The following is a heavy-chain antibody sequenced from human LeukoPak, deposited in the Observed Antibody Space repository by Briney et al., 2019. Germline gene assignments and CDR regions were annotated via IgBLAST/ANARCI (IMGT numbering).Heavy chain of an antibody. Sequence: PSETLSLTCAVYGGSFSGYYWSWIRQPPGKGLEWIGEIHHSGSTNYYPSLKSRVTISVDTSKNQFSLKLSSVTAADTAVYYCARGRSAVALDAFDIWGQGTMVTVSS. V-gene: IGHV4-34*01. J-gene: IGHJ3*02. CDR1: GGSFSGYY. D-gene: IGHD6-19*01. CDR3: ARGRSAVALDAFDI. CDR2: IHHSGST.